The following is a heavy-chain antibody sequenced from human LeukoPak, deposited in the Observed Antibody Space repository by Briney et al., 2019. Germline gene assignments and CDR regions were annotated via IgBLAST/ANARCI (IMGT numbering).Heavy chain of an antibody. CDR3: ARHYCSGGSCYPYDAFDI. V-gene: IGHV4-59*08. CDR1: GGSISSYY. D-gene: IGHD2-15*01. CDR2: INYSGST. J-gene: IGHJ3*02. Sequence: PSETLSLTCTVSGGSISSYYWSWIRQPPGKGLEWIGYINYSGSTNYNPSLKSRVTISVDTSKNQFSLKLSSVTAADTAVYYCARHYCSGGSCYPYDAFDIWGQGTMVTVSS.